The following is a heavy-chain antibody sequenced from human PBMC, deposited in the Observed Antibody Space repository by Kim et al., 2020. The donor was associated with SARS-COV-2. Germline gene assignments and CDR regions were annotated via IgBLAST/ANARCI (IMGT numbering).Heavy chain of an antibody. J-gene: IGHJ4*02. CDR3: ARGPSAGSFDY. CDR1: GGSVINYY. Sequence: SETLSLTCSASGGSVINYYWSWIRQPPGKGLEWIGYIYFTGTINYNPSLKGRVTISVDTSQNQFALRLSSVTAADTAVYFCARGPSAGSFDYWGPGTLVTVSS. D-gene: IGHD6-13*01. CDR2: IYFTGTI. V-gene: IGHV4-59*02.